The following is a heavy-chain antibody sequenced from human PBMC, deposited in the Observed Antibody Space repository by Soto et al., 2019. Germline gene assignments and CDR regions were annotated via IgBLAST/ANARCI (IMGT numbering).Heavy chain of an antibody. CDR2: ISYDGSNK. D-gene: IGHD3-10*01. Sequence: GGSLRLSCAASGFTFSSYGMHWVRQAPGKGLEWVAVISYDGSNKYYADSVKGRFTISRDNSKNTLYLQMNSLRAEDTAVYYCAKENRGTLGAFDIWGQGTMVTVSS. CDR3: AKENRGTLGAFDI. V-gene: IGHV3-30*18. CDR1: GFTFSSYG. J-gene: IGHJ3*02.